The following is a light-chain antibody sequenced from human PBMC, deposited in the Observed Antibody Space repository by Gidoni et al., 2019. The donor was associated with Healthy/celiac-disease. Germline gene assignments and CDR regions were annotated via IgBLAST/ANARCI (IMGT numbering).Light chain of an antibody. Sequence: EIVLTQSPGTLSLSRGERATLSCRASQSVSSSYLAWYQQKPGQAPRLLIYGASSRATGIPDRFSGSGSGTDFTLTISRLEPEDFAVYYCQQYGSSLPLTFGGGTKVEIK. CDR3: QQYGSSLPLT. J-gene: IGKJ4*01. CDR1: QSVSSSY. CDR2: GAS. V-gene: IGKV3-20*01.